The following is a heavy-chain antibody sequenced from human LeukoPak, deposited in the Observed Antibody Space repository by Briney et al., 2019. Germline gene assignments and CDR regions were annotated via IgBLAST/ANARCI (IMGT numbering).Heavy chain of an antibody. J-gene: IGHJ4*02. CDR1: GFTFTSYA. CDR2: ISGSGGST. D-gene: IGHD6-13*01. Sequence: PGGSLRLSCAASGFTFTSYAMSWVRQAPGKGLEWVSAISGSGGSTYYADSVKGRFTTSRDNSKNTLYLQMNSLRAEDTAVYYCAKQGYSSSRNHFDYWGQGTLVTVSS. CDR3: AKQGYSSSRNHFDY. V-gene: IGHV3-23*01.